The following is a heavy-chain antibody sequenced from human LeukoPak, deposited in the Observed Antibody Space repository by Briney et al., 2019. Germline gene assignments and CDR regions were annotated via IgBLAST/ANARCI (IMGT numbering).Heavy chain of an antibody. CDR1: GYTFTGYY. J-gene: IGHJ3*02. CDR2: INPNSGGT. D-gene: IGHD1-26*01. Sequence: ASVKVSCKASGYTFTGYYLYWVRQAPGQGLEWMGRINPNSGGTNYAQKFQGRVTMTRDTSISTAYMELSRLRSDDTAVYYCARQGGSYRHDAFDIWGQGTMVTVSS. CDR3: ARQGGSYRHDAFDI. V-gene: IGHV1-2*06.